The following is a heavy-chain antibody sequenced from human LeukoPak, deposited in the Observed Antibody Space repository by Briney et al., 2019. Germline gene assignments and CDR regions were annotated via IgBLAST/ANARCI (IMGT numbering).Heavy chain of an antibody. V-gene: IGHV1-2*02. CDR3: ATMGATNFDH. Sequence: ASVKVSCKASGYTFTDYYMHWVRQAPGQGLEWLGWINPNSGGTSYAQKFQGRVTITRDTSISTAYMEVSRLRSDDTAVYYCATMGATNFDHWGQGTLVTVSS. D-gene: IGHD1-26*01. J-gene: IGHJ4*02. CDR1: GYTFTDYY. CDR2: INPNSGGT.